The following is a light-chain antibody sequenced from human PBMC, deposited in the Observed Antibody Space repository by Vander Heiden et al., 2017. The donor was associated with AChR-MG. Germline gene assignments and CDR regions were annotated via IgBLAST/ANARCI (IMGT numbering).Light chain of an antibody. V-gene: IGKV1-39*01. Sequence: DIQMTQSPSSLSASVGDRVTLTCRTSQTITTYLNWYQQRPGKAPKLLIYGASSLQSGLPSRFSGSGSATDFTLTISSLQPEDFATYYCQQYYDAPWTFGQGTNVEIK. J-gene: IGKJ1*01. CDR2: GAS. CDR3: QQYYDAPWT. CDR1: QTITTY.